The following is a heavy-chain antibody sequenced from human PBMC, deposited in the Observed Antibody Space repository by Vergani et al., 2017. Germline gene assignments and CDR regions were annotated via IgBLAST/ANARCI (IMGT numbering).Heavy chain of an antibody. CDR2: ISSDGSNK. CDR1: GFTFTSYG. Sequence: QVQLVESGGGVVQPGRSLRLSCAASGFTFTSYGMHWVRQAPGKGLAWVAVISSDGSNKFYADSVRGRFTISRDNSKSTLYLQMNSLRAEDTAVYYCARDRGNWREPLDYWGQGTLVTVSS. CDR3: ARDRGNWREPLDY. D-gene: IGHD1-1*01. V-gene: IGHV3-30*03. J-gene: IGHJ4*02.